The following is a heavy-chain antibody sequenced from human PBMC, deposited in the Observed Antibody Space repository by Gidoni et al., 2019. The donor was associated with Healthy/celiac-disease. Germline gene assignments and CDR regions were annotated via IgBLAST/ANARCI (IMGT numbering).Heavy chain of an antibody. CDR2: IRSKAYGGTT. J-gene: IGHJ3*02. D-gene: IGHD1-20*01. Sequence: EVQLVESGGGLVQPGRSLSLSCTASGFTFGDYAMSWVRQAPGKGLEWVCFIRSKAYGGTTEYAASVKGRFTISRDDSKSIAYLQMNSLKTEDTAVYYCTREVPGIPYAFDIWGQGTMVTVSS. CDR3: TREVPGIPYAFDI. V-gene: IGHV3-49*04. CDR1: GFTFGDYA.